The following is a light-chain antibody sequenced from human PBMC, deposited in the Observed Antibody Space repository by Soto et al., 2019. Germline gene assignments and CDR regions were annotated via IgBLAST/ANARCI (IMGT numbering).Light chain of an antibody. CDR1: QSVSNNY. Sequence: DIGFTHSPGTVSLSPGERATLSCRASQSVSNNYLAWYQQKPGQAPRLLIYGASNRVTGIPDRFSGSGSGTDFTLTISRLEPEDFAVYYCQQYGSSPITFGQGTRLEIK. CDR3: QQYGSSPIT. CDR2: GAS. J-gene: IGKJ5*01. V-gene: IGKV3-20*01.